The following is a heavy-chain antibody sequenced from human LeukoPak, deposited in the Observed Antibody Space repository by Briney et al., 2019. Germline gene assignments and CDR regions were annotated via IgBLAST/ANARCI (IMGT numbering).Heavy chain of an antibody. Sequence: PGGSLRLSCAASGFTFGLYSMTWVRQAPGKGLEWVSLIDSNSNFMNYADSVKGRFTISRDNAKKSLYLQMNSLRAEDTAVYYCARVYYYTSGSRWGDYFDYWGQGTLVTVSS. V-gene: IGHV3-21*01. CDR3: ARVYYYTSGSRWGDYFDY. CDR1: GFTFGLYS. CDR2: IDSNSNFM. D-gene: IGHD3-10*01. J-gene: IGHJ4*02.